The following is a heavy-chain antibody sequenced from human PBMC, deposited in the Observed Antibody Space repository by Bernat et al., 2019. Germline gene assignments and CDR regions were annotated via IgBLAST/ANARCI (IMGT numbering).Heavy chain of an antibody. V-gene: IGHV3-23*01. Sequence: EVQLLESGGGSVQPGESLRLSCAASGFTFSTYAMTWVRQAPGKGLEWVSVIAGDGGGIHHADSVKGRFTISRDNSKNTLYLHMNSLRVEDTAVYYCTKGHTILATGGGQGTLVTVSS. CDR1: GFTFSTYA. D-gene: IGHD3-10*01. CDR2: IAGDGGGI. CDR3: TKGHTILATG. J-gene: IGHJ4*02.